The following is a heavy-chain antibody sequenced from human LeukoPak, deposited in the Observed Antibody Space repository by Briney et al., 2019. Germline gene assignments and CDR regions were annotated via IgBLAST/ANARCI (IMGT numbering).Heavy chain of an antibody. Sequence: PGGSLRLSCVVSGFTFRSYWMSWVRQAPGKGLEWVSAISGSGGSTYYADSVKGRFTISRDNSKNTLYLQMNSLRAEDTAVYFCAKTDYDILTGYRHFDYWGQGTLVTVSS. D-gene: IGHD3-9*01. V-gene: IGHV3-23*01. CDR2: ISGSGGST. CDR3: AKTDYDILTGYRHFDY. CDR1: GFTFRSYW. J-gene: IGHJ4*02.